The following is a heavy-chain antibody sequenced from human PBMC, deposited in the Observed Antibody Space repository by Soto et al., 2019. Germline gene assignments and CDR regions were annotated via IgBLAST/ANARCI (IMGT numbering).Heavy chain of an antibody. V-gene: IGHV3-74*01. CDR3: ARGGQDIVVVPAAIPYYYYGMDV. D-gene: IGHD2-2*02. CDR1: GFTFSSFW. CDR2: INTDGSST. Sequence: GGSLRLSCAVSGFTFSSFWMHWVRQAPGEGLVWVSRINTDGSSTSYADSVKGRFTISRDNAKNTLYLQMNSLRVEDTAMYYCARGGQDIVVVPAAIPYYYYGMDVWGQGTTVTVS. J-gene: IGHJ6*02.